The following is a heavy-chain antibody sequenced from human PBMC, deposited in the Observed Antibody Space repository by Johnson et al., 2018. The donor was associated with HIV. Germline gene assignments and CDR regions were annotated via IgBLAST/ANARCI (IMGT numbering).Heavy chain of an antibody. Sequence: VHLVESGGGLVKPGGSLRLSCAASGFTLDDYAMHWVRQAPGKGLEWVSGINWNGDSPGYADSVKGRFTISRDNAKNSLYLQMNSLRAEDTALYYCARRGGSGWSAFDIWGQGTIVTVSS. CDR3: ARRGGSGWSAFDI. CDR1: GFTLDDYA. CDR2: INWNGDSP. J-gene: IGHJ3*02. V-gene: IGHV3-9*01. D-gene: IGHD6-19*01.